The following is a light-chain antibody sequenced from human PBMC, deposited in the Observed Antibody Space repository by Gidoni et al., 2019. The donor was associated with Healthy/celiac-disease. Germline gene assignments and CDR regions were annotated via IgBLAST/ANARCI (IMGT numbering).Light chain of an antibody. V-gene: IGKV4-1*01. CDR3: QQYYSTWT. Sequence: DIVMTQSPDSLAVSLGERATINCKSSQGVLYSSNNKNYLAWYQQKPGQPPKLLIYWASTRESGVPDRFSGSGSGTDFTLTISSLQAEDVAVYYCQQYYSTWTFGQXTKVEIK. CDR2: WAS. CDR1: QGVLYSSNNKNY. J-gene: IGKJ1*01.